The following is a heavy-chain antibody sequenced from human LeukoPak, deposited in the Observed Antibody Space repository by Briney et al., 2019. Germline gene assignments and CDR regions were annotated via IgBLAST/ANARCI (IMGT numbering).Heavy chain of an antibody. D-gene: IGHD2-15*01. CDR2: IRHSGVDS. Sequence: GGSLRLSCAASRFSFSDYTMSWVRQLPGKGLEWVSGIRHSGVDSSYADSVKGRFTISRDNCKNMLYLQMNSLRDNDTGVYYCARDRRATPMYFFDFWGQGTPVTVSS. V-gene: IGHV3-23*01. J-gene: IGHJ4*02. CDR1: RFSFSDYT. CDR3: ARDRRATPMYFFDF.